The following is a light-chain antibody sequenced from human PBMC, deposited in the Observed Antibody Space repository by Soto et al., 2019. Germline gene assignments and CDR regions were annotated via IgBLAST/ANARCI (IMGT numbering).Light chain of an antibody. CDR3: QQYKRYSWT. CDR2: DAF. Sequence: DIQMPQSPSTLSASVGARVTITCRASQNIDSWLAWYQQKPGKAPKLLIYDAFSLESGVPSRFSGSGSGTEFTLNISSLQPDDFATYYCQQYKRYSWTFGQGPKVDI. CDR1: QNIDSW. V-gene: IGKV1-5*01. J-gene: IGKJ1*01.